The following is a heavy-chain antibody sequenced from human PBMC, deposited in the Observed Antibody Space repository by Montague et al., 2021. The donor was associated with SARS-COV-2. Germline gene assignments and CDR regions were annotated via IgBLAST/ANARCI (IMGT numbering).Heavy chain of an antibody. CDR3: ARGVTIFGVVDTIDY. CDR2: IYYSGST. Sequence: TLSLTCTVPGGSISSGGYYWSWIRQHPGKGLEWIGYIYYSGSTYYNPSPKSRVTISVDTSKNQFSLKLSSVTAADTAVYYCARGVTIFGVVDTIDYWGRGTLVTVSS. J-gene: IGHJ4*02. CDR1: GGSISSGGYY. D-gene: IGHD3-3*01. V-gene: IGHV4-31*03.